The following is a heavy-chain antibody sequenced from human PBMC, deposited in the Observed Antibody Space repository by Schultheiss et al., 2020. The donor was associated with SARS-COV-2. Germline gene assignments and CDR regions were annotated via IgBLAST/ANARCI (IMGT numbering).Heavy chain of an antibody. CDR1: GYTFTSFG. D-gene: IGHD6-6*01. CDR3: ARVRKGSSPPRPRGSYYGMDV. Sequence: ASVKVSCKASGYTFTSFGISWVRQAPGQGLEWMGWISAYNGNTNYAQKLQGRVTMTTDTSTSTAYMELRRLRSEDTAVYYCARVRKGSSPPRPRGSYYGMDVWGQGTTVTVSS. CDR2: ISAYNGNT. V-gene: IGHV1-18*01. J-gene: IGHJ6*02.